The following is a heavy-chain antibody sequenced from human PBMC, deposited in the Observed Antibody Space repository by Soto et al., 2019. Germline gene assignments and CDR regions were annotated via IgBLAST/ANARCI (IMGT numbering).Heavy chain of an antibody. CDR3: ARGVLPSALNTGFDP. V-gene: IGHV1-69*06. CDR2: IIPFFGSA. D-gene: IGHD3-10*01. CDR1: GGPFSTYA. Sequence: QVQLVQSGAEVKEPGSSVKVSCKASGGPFSTYAISWVRQAPGQGLEWMGGIIPFFGSAKYAQRFRGRVTITADKSTTTVYMDLSSLISEDTAIYYCARGVLPSALNTGFDPWGQGTLVTVSS. J-gene: IGHJ5*02.